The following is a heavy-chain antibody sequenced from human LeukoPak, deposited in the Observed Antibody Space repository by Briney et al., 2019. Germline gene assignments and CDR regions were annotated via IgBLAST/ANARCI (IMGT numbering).Heavy chain of an antibody. CDR2: INPNSGGT. J-gene: IGHJ4*02. D-gene: IGHD1-26*01. CDR3: ARARGSSGSYSEY. V-gene: IGHV1-2*06. Sequence: ASVKVSYKASGYTFTGYYMHWVRQAPGQGLEWMGRINPNSGGTNYAQKFQGRVTMTRDTSTSTAYMELSRLRSDDTAVYYCARARGSSGSYSEYWGQGTLVTVSS. CDR1: GYTFTGYY.